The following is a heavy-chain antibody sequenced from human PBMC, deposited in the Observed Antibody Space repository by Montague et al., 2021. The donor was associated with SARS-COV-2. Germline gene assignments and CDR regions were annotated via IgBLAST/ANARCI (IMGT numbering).Heavy chain of an antibody. J-gene: IGHJ6*03. V-gene: IGHV3-33*06. CDR1: GFTFSSYG. D-gene: IGHD2-2*01. Sequence: SLRLSCAASGFTFSSYGMHWVRQAPGKGLEWVAVIWYDGSNKYYADSVKGRFTTSRDNSKNTLYLQMNSLRAEDTAVYYCAKDREYQLPYYYYYMDVWGKGTTVTVSS. CDR3: AKDREYQLPYYYYYMDV. CDR2: IWYDGSNK.